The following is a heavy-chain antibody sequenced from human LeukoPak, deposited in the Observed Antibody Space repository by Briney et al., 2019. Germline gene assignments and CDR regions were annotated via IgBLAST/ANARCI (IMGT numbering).Heavy chain of an antibody. CDR1: GGTFSSYG. CDR3: ARPQDYGDSPFDY. J-gene: IGHJ4*02. CDR2: IIPIFGTA. V-gene: IGHV1-69*13. Sequence: SVKVSCKASGGTFSSYGITWVRQAPGQGLEWMGGIIPIFGTANYAQKFQGRVTISADEPTSTVSTSTVYMELSSLRSEDTAVYYCARPQDYGDSPFDYWGQGTLVTVSP. D-gene: IGHD4-17*01.